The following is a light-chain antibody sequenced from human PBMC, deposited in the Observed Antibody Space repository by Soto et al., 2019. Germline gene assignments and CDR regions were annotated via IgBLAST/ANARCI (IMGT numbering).Light chain of an antibody. V-gene: IGKV3-20*01. CDR1: QSVSSSY. CDR3: QQYGSSPPYT. Sequence: EIVLTQSPGTLSLSPGERATLSCRASQSVSSSYLAWYQQNPGQAPRLLIYGASSRATGIPDRFSGSGSGTDFTLTISRLEPEDFAVYYCQQYGSSPPYTCGQGTKLEIK. CDR2: GAS. J-gene: IGKJ2*01.